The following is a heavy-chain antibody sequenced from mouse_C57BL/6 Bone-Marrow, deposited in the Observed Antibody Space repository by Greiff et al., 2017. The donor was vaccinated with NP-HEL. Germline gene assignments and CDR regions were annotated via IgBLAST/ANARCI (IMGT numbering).Heavy chain of an antibody. CDR3: TRNWDGY. D-gene: IGHD4-1*01. CDR1: GYTFTDYE. CDR2: IDPETGGT. V-gene: IGHV1-15*01. J-gene: IGHJ2*01. Sequence: QVQLQQSGAELVRPGASVTLSCKASGYTFTDYEMHWVKQTPVHGLEWIGAIDPETGGTAYNQKFKGKAKLTADKSSSTAYMELRSLTSEDSAVYYCTRNWDGYWGQGTTLTVSS.